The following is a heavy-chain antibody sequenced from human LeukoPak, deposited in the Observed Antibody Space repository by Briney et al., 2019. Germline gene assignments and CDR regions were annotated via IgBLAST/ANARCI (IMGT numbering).Heavy chain of an antibody. CDR3: ARGLNMIRGVIRAFDI. D-gene: IGHD3-10*01. V-gene: IGHV3-30*02. CDR2: IRFDGTNK. J-gene: IGHJ3*02. Sequence: GGSLRLSCAASGFTFSRYAMHWVRQAPGKGLEWVAFIRFDGTNKYYADSVKGRFTISRDNSKNTLYLQMNSLRAEDTAVYYCARGLNMIRGVIRAFDIWGQGTMVIVSS. CDR1: GFTFSRYA.